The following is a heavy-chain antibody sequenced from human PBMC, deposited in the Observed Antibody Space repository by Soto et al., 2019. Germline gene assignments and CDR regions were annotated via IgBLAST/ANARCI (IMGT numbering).Heavy chain of an antibody. CDR3: AGGHYYGSGWFDP. J-gene: IGHJ5*02. CDR1: GGSISSPNW. CDR2: IYNSGST. Sequence: QVQLQESGPGLVKPSGTLSLTCAVSGGSISSPNWWSWVRQPPGKGLEWIGDIYNSGSTNYNPSLKRRVTMSVAKSNNPFSLMLSSVPAADTAVYYCAGGHYYGSGWFDPWGQGTLVTVSS. V-gene: IGHV4-4*02. D-gene: IGHD3-10*01.